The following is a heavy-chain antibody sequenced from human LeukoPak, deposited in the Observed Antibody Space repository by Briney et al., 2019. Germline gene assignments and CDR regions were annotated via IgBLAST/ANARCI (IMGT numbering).Heavy chain of an antibody. CDR1: GYTFTSYD. D-gene: IGHD6-19*01. Sequence: GASVTVSFTASGYTFTSYDISWVRQAPGQGLEWMGWINPNSGGTNYAQKFQGRVTMTRDTSISTAYMELSRLRSDDTAVYYCARDIPIAVAGTGGDYWGQGTLVTVSS. V-gene: IGHV1-2*02. CDR3: ARDIPIAVAGTGGDY. CDR2: INPNSGGT. J-gene: IGHJ4*02.